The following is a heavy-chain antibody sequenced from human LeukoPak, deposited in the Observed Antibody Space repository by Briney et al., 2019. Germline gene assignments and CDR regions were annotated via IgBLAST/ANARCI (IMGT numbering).Heavy chain of an antibody. CDR3: ARRITGDGYFDY. V-gene: IGHV4-4*07. D-gene: IGHD7-27*01. CDR1: GGSISSYY. J-gene: IGHJ4*02. Sequence: SESLSLTCTVSGGSISSYYWSWIRQPAGKGLEWIGRIYAGGGTNYNPSLKSRVTMSVDTSKNQFSLKLNSVTAADTAVYYCARRITGDGYFDYWGQGSLVTVSS. CDR2: IYAGGGT.